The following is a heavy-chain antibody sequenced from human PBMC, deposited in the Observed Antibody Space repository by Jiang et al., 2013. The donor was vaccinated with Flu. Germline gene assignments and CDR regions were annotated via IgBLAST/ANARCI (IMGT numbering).Heavy chain of an antibody. D-gene: IGHD3-16*01. V-gene: IGHV7-4-1*02. Sequence: TGNPTYARDFTGRFVFSLDTSVSTAYLQINSLKPEDTAVYYCAKMIRGFQGYFDLWGRGTLVTVSS. CDR3: AKMIRGFQGYFDL. CDR2: TGNP. J-gene: IGHJ2*01.